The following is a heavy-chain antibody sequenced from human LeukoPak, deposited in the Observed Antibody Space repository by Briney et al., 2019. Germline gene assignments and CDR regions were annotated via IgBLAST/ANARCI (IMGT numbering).Heavy chain of an antibody. CDR2: IRYDGNNN. CDR3: AKGIYDTSSYGGGFDY. CDR1: GFTFSTFG. D-gene: IGHD3-22*01. V-gene: IGHV3-30*02. Sequence: PGGSLTLSCAASGFTFSTFGIHGLRQAPGKGLEWVAFIRYDGNNNYYADSVKGRFTISRDNSKNTLYLQMNSLRAEDTAVYYCAKGIYDTSSYGGGFDYWGQGTLVTVSS. J-gene: IGHJ4*02.